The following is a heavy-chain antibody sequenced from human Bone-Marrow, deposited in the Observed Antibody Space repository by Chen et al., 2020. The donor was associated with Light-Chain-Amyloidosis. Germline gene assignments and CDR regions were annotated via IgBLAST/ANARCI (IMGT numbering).Heavy chain of an antibody. CDR1: GLAFNTFW. V-gene: IGHV3-74*01. CDR3: GQVGY. D-gene: IGHD1-26*01. Sequence: EVQLVESGGGSVQPGGSLRLSCTTSGLAFNTFWMHWVRQSPGKGLQWVARVSADGNTKTYADFVEGRFTISRDNTRQTLFLHMHSLRDDDTADYYCGQVGYWGQGTRVNVSS. J-gene: IGHJ4*02. CDR2: VSADGNTK.